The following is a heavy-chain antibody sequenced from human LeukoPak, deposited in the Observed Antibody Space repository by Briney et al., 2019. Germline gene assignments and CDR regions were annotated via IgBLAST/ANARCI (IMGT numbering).Heavy chain of an antibody. D-gene: IGHD6-19*01. J-gene: IGHJ4*02. CDR3: ARDTKQWLVLRGHYFDY. CDR1: EYTFTSYY. Sequence: ASVKVSCKASEYTFTSYYMHWVRQAPGQGLEWMGIINPSGGSTSYAQKFQGRVTMTRDTSTSTVYMELSSLRSEDTAVYYCARDTKQWLVLRGHYFDYWGQGTLVTVSS. V-gene: IGHV1-46*01. CDR2: INPSGGST.